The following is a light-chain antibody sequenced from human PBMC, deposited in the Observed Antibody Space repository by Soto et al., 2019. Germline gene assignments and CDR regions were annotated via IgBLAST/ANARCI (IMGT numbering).Light chain of an antibody. CDR3: QQRNNWPSTS. J-gene: IGKJ3*01. CDR2: GAS. Sequence: EIVLTQSPGTLSLSLGDRATLSCRASQSVSSTYLAWYQQRPGQAPRLLIYGASSRATGIPDRFSGSGSGTDFTLTISRLEPEDFAVYYCQQRNNWPSTSFGPGTKVDIK. CDR1: QSVSSTY. V-gene: IGKV3D-20*02.